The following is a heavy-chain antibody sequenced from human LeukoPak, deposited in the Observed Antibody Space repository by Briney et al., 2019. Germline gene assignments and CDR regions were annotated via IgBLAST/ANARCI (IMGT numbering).Heavy chain of an antibody. Sequence: SETLSLTCAVYGGSFSGYYWSWICQPPGKGLEWIGEINHSGSTNYNPPLKSRVTISVDTSKNQFSLKLSSVTAADTAVYYCARGLRVRGVYYYYGMDVWGQGTTVTVSS. CDR3: ARGLRVRGVYYYYGMDV. D-gene: IGHD3-10*01. CDR2: INHSGST. J-gene: IGHJ6*02. CDR1: GGSFSGYY. V-gene: IGHV4-34*01.